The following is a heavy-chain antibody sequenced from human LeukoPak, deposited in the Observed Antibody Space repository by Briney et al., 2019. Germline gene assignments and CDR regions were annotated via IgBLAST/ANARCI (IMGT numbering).Heavy chain of an antibody. CDR2: INHSGST. J-gene: IGHJ6*03. Sequence: PSETLSLTCAVYGGSFSGYYWSWIRQPPGKGLEWIGEINHSGSTNYNPSLKSRVTISVDTSKNQFSLKLSSVTAADTAVYYCTRARRWLQLAGYYKDVWGKGTTVTVSS. V-gene: IGHV4-34*01. CDR3: TRARRWLQLAGYYKDV. D-gene: IGHD5-24*01. CDR1: GGSFSGYY.